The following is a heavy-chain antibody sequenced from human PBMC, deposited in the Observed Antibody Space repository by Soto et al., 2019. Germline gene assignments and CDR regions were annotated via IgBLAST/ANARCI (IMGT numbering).Heavy chain of an antibody. J-gene: IGHJ4*02. CDR3: TKDYGAVADF. CDR1: GFTFRTYA. D-gene: IGHD6-19*01. CDR2: ITGSGDSA. V-gene: IGHV3-23*01. Sequence: VQLLESGGGLVQPGESLRLSCAASGFTFRTYAMSWVRQAPGKGLEWVAAITGSGDSAYYADSVKGRFTISRDNSKNTLFVEMNSLRADDTAVYYCTKDYGAVADFWGQGTLITVSS.